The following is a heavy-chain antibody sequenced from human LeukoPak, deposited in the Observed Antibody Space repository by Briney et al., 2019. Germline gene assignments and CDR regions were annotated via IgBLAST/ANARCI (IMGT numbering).Heavy chain of an antibody. V-gene: IGHV3-33*01. CDR2: IWYDGSNK. J-gene: IGHJ6*02. Sequence: GGSLRLSCAASGFTFSSYGMHWVRQAPGKGLEWVAVIWYDGSNKYYADSVKGRFTISRDNSKNTLYLQMNSLRAEDTAVYYCARCRAPSSGCNYYGMGGWGQGTTVTVSS. D-gene: IGHD6-19*01. CDR1: GFTFSSYG. CDR3: ARCRAPSSGCNYYGMGG.